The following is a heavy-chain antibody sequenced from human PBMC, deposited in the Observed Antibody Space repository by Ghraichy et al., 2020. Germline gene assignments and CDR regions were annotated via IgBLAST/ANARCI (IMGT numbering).Heavy chain of an antibody. CDR2: ISSSGTLI. CDR1: GFTFSSYE. V-gene: IGHV3-48*03. Sequence: GGSLRLSCAASGFTFSSYEMNWVRQAPGKGLEWISYISSSGTLIYYADSVKGRFTVSRDNAKNSLYLQVNSLRAEDTAVYYCARETAHCGGDCYDYWGQGTLVTVSS. CDR3: ARETAHCGGDCYDY. J-gene: IGHJ4*02. D-gene: IGHD2-21*01.